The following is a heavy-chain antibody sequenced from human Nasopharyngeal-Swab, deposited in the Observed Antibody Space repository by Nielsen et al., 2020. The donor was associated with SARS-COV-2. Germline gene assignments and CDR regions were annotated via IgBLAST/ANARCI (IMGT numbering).Heavy chain of an antibody. Sequence: GSLRLSCAVYGGSFSGYYWSWIRQPPGKGLEWIGEINHSGSTNYNPSLKSRVTISVDTSKNQFSLKLSSVTAADTAVYYCAGAPGYSSSWRPNWFDPWGQGTLVTVSS. D-gene: IGHD6-13*01. CDR3: AGAPGYSSSWRPNWFDP. CDR1: GGSFSGYY. J-gene: IGHJ5*02. CDR2: INHSGST. V-gene: IGHV4-34*01.